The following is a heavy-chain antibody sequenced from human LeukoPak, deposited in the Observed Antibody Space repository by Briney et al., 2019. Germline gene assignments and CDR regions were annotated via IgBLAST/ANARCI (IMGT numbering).Heavy chain of an antibody. D-gene: IGHD1-26*01. V-gene: IGHV3-48*02. CDR3: ARDRIVGANSGSFDY. J-gene: IGHJ4*02. CDR2: ISSSSSTI. CDR1: GFTFSSYA. Sequence: PGRSLRLSCAASGFTFSSYAMHWVRQAPGKGLEWVSYISSSSSTIYYADSVKGRFTISRDNAKNSLYLQMNSLRDEDTAVYYCARDRIVGANSGSFDYWGQGTLVTVSS.